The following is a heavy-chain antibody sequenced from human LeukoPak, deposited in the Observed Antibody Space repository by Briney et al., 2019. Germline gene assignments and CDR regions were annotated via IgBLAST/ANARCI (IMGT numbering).Heavy chain of an antibody. CDR3: TTEWSGGPYY. Sequence: GGSLRLSCAGSGFTFSNPWMSWVRQAPGTGLEWVGRIKSKTDGGTTDYAAPVQGRFTISRDDSKNTLYLQMNSLKTEDTAVYYCTTEWSGGPYYWGQGTLVTVSS. CDR1: GFTFSNPW. CDR2: IKSKTDGGTT. V-gene: IGHV3-15*01. J-gene: IGHJ4*02. D-gene: IGHD3-3*01.